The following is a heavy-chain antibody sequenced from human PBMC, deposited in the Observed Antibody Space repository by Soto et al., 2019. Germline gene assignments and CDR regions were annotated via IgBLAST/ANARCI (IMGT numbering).Heavy chain of an antibody. CDR3: ARDDSYDSSGYYRDFDY. Sequence: EVQLVESGGGLVQPGGSLRLSCAASGFTFSSYWMSWVRQAPGKGLEWVANIKQDGSEKYYVDSVKGRFTISRDNAQNSLYLQMNSLSAEDTGVYYCARDDSYDSSGYYRDFDYWGQGTLVTVSS. D-gene: IGHD3-22*01. CDR1: GFTFSSYW. CDR2: IKQDGSEK. V-gene: IGHV3-7*05. J-gene: IGHJ4*02.